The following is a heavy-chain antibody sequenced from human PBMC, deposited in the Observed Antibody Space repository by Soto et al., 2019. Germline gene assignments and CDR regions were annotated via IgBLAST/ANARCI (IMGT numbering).Heavy chain of an antibody. CDR3: AREGSSTWYEPLDH. CDR1: GYTFTSYG. Sequence: QVQLVQSGPEVKKPGASVKVSCKASGYTFTSYGINWVRQAPGQGLEWMGWISTYNGNTNYAQKLQGRVTMTTDTPTSTAYTELRSLRPDDTAVYYCAREGSSTWYEPLDHWGQGTLVTVSS. V-gene: IGHV1-18*01. CDR2: ISTYNGNT. J-gene: IGHJ4*02. D-gene: IGHD6-13*01.